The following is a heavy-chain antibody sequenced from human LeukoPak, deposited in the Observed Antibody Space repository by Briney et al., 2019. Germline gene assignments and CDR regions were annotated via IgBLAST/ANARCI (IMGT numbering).Heavy chain of an antibody. CDR2: IIPILGIA. CDR1: GGTFSSYA. J-gene: IGHJ6*03. Sequence: SVKVSCKASGGTFSSYAISWVRQAPGQGLEWMGRIIPILGIANYAQKFQGRVTITADESTSTAYMELSSLRSEDTAVYYCAREGRERGYYYMDVWGKGTTVTVSS. CDR3: AREGRERGYYYMDV. D-gene: IGHD3-10*01. V-gene: IGHV1-69*04.